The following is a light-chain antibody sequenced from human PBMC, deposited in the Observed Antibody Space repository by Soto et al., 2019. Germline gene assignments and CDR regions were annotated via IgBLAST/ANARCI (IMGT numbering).Light chain of an antibody. CDR2: GAS. CDR1: QSVSTNY. Sequence: EIVLTQSPGTLSLSPGERATLSYRASQSVSTNYLAWYQQKPGRAPRLLIYGASSRVTGIPGRFSGSGSGTDFTLTISRLEPEDFAVYYCQQYGSSPSITFGQGTRLEIK. J-gene: IGKJ5*01. CDR3: QQYGSSPSIT. V-gene: IGKV3-20*01.